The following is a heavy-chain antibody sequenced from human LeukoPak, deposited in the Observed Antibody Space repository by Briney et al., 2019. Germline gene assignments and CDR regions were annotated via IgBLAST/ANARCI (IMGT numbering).Heavy chain of an antibody. V-gene: IGHV3-9*03. CDR3: AKGGSSSSGGYFDY. J-gene: IGHJ4*02. D-gene: IGHD6-6*01. Sequence: PEGSLRLSCAASGFTFDDYAMHWVRQAPGKGLEWVSGISWNSGSIGYADSVKGRFTISRDNAKNSLYLQMNSLRAEDMALYYCAKGGSSSSGGYFDYWGQGTLVTVSS. CDR2: ISWNSGSI. CDR1: GFTFDDYA.